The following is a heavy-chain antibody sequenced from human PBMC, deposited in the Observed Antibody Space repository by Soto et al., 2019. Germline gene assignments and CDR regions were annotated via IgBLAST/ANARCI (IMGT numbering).Heavy chain of an antibody. V-gene: IGHV3-53*01. D-gene: IGHD3-9*01. Sequence: GGSLRLSCAASGLNVSSHYMSWVRQAPGKGLEWVSVINSGGSTYYADSVKGRFTISRDHSRNTLYLQMNSLRVEDTAVYYCARTFDTITYYFDYWGQGTVVTVSS. J-gene: IGHJ4*02. CDR2: INSGGST. CDR3: ARTFDTITYYFDY. CDR1: GLNVSSHY.